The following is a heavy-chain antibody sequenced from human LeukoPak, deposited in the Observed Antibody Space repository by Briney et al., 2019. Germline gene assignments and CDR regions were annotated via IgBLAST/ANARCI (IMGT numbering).Heavy chain of an antibody. Sequence: PSETLSLTCTVSAVSITSGTYYWTWIRQPAGKGLEWIGRIYSTGRVNYNPSLKSRVTMLLDTSKNHISLKLASVTAADTAIYFCARASETAMVTLWGQGTLVTVSS. V-gene: IGHV4-61*02. CDR2: IYSTGRV. CDR1: AVSITSGTYY. J-gene: IGHJ4*02. CDR3: ARASETAMVTL. D-gene: IGHD5-18*01.